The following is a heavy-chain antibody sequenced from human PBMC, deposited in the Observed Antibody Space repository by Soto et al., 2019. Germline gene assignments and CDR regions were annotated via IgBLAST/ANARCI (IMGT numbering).Heavy chain of an antibody. V-gene: IGHV3-53*01. CDR1: GFTVSSNY. CDR3: ASPGIADYYYGMDV. D-gene: IGHD6-13*01. J-gene: IGHJ6*02. CDR2: IYSGGST. Sequence: PGGSLRLSCAASGFTVSSNYMSWVRQAPGEGLEWVSVIYSGGSTYYADSVKGRFTISRDNSKNTLYLQMNSLRAEDTAVYYCASPGIADYYYGMDVWGQGTTVTV.